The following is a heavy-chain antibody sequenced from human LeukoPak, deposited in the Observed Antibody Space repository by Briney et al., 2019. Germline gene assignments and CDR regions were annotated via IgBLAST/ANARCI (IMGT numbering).Heavy chain of an antibody. CDR2: IKSKTDGGTT. J-gene: IGHJ4*02. CDR3: TTGAIVATIMNY. V-gene: IGHV3-15*01. CDR1: GFTFSNAW. Sequence: PGGSLRLSCAASGFTFSNAWMSWVRQAPGKGLEWVGRIKSKTDGGTTDYAAPVKGRFTISRDDSKNTLYLQMNSLKTEDTAVYYCTTGAIVATIMNYWGQGTLVTVSS. D-gene: IGHD5-12*01.